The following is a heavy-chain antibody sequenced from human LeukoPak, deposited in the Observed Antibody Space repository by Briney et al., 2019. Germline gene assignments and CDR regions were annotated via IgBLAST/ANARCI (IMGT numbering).Heavy chain of an antibody. V-gene: IGHV1-2*02. CDR1: GYTFTGYY. D-gene: IGHD3-22*01. CDR2: INPNSGGT. CDR3: ARGGGYYYDSSGLNDY. J-gene: IGHJ4*02. Sequence: GSVKVSCKASGYTFTGYYMHWVRQAPGQGLEWMGWINPNSGGTNYAQKFQGRVTITRNTSISTAYMELSSLRSEDTAVYYCARGGGYYYDSSGLNDYWGQGTLVTVSS.